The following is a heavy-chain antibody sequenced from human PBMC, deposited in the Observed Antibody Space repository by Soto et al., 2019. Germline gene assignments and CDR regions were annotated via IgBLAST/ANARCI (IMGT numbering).Heavy chain of an antibody. CDR1: GYTFTSYG. CDR3: ARDRPVYDSGSYSPLSNWFDH. J-gene: IGHJ5*02. D-gene: IGHD3-10*01. V-gene: IGHV1-18*01. CDR2: ISAYNGNT. Sequence: ASVKVSCKASGYTFTSYGISWVRQAPGQGLEWLGWISAYNGNTNYAQKLQGRVTMTTDTSTSTAYMELRSLRSDDTAVYYCARDRPVYDSGSYSPLSNWFDHWGQGTLVTVSS.